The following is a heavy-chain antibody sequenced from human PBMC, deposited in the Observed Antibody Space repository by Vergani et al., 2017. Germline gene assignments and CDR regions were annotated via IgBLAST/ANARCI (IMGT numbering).Heavy chain of an antibody. CDR2: ISYDGSNK. Sequence: QVQLVESGGGVVQPGRSLRLSCAASGFTFSSYGMHWVRQAPGKGLGWVAVISYDGSNKYYADSVKGRFTISRDNSKKPRDLQMNSLRAEDTPVYYWAKGARELYYDSSGYYGVWGQGTLVTVSS. J-gene: IGHJ4*02. V-gene: IGHV3-30*18. D-gene: IGHD3-22*01. CDR3: AKGARELYYDSSGYYGV. CDR1: GFTFSSYG.